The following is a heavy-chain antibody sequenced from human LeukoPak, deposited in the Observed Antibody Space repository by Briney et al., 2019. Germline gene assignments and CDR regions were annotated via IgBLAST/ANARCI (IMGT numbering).Heavy chain of an antibody. J-gene: IGHJ4*02. D-gene: IGHD2-8*01. V-gene: IGHV3-23*01. CDR3: AKDQRYCTNGVCYRPFDY. Sequence: GGSLRLSCAASGFTFSSYSMSWVRQAPGKGLEWVSAISGSGGSTYYADSVKGRFTISRDNSKNTLYLQMNSLRAEDTAVYYCAKDQRYCTNGVCYRPFDYWGQGTLVTVSS. CDR1: GFTFSSYS. CDR2: ISGSGGST.